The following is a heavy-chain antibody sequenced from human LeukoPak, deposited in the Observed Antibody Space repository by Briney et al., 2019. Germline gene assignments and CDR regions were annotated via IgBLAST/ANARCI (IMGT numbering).Heavy chain of an antibody. CDR2: IIGSGHRT. CDR3: AKDAQRGFDYSNSLEH. V-gene: IGHV3-23*01. D-gene: IGHD4-11*01. CDR1: GFTFSTYD. J-gene: IGHJ4*02. Sequence: PGGSLRLSCAASGFTFSTYDINWVRQAPGKGLEWVSGIIGSGHRTYYADPVKGRFTISRDNSKKTLYLQMNSLRAEDTAVYYCAKDAQRGFDYSNSLEHWGQGSLVTVSS.